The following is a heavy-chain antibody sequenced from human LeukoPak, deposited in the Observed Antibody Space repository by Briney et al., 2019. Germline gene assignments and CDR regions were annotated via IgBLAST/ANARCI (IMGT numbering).Heavy chain of an antibody. CDR2: IRWNSGSI. D-gene: IGHD6-19*01. J-gene: IGHJ5*02. CDR1: GFTFDDYA. Sequence: GRSLRLSCAASGFTFDDYAMHWVRQAPGKGLEWVSGIRWNSGSIVYADSVKGRFTISRDNAKNSLYLQMNSLRAEDTALYYCAKGASRGWYRDNWSDHWGQGTLVTVSS. V-gene: IGHV3-9*01. CDR3: AKGASRGWYRDNWSDH.